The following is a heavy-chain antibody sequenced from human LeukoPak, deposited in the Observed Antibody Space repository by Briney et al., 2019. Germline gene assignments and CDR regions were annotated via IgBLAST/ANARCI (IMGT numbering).Heavy chain of an antibody. J-gene: IGHJ5*02. V-gene: IGHV3-23*01. Sequence: GASLILSCAASGFTFTNYAMYCVRQAPGTGLEWVSAVSGRDDSTYYADSVKGRFTISRDTSKITLYLQMNSLRAEDTAVYYCAKWGDFDILSGYYDPDHWGQGTLVTVSS. CDR1: GFTFTNYA. CDR3: AKWGDFDILSGYYDPDH. CDR2: VSGRDDST. D-gene: IGHD3-9*01.